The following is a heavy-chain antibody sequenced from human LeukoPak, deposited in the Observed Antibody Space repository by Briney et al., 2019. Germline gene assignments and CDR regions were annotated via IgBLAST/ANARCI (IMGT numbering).Heavy chain of an antibody. V-gene: IGHV1-2*02. CDR3: ATSIRYFDWLSLGAFDY. D-gene: IGHD3-9*01. J-gene: IGHJ4*02. Sequence: GASVKVSCKASGYGLSSYGISWVRQAPGQGLGWMGWINPNGGGTDYAQKFQGRVTMTRDTSISTAYMELSRLRSDDTAVYYCATSIRYFDWLSLGAFDYWGQGTLVTVSS. CDR2: INPNGGGT. CDR1: GYGLSSYG.